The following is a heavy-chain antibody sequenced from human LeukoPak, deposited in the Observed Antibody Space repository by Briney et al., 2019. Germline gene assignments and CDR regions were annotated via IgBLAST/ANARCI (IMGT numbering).Heavy chain of an antibody. V-gene: IGHV3-73*01. CDR2: IRSKANSYAT. CDR3: TRPGIAAAGDY. J-gene: IGHJ4*02. CDR1: GFTFSGSA. D-gene: IGHD6-13*01. Sequence: GGSLRLSCAASGFTFSGSAMHWVLQASGKGLEWVGRIRSKANSYATAYAASVKGRFTISRDDSKNTAYLQMNSLKTEDTAVYYCTRPGIAAAGDYWGQGTLVTVSS.